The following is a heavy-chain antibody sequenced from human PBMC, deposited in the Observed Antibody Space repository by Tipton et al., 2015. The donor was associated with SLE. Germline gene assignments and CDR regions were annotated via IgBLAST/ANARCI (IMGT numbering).Heavy chain of an antibody. D-gene: IGHD3-3*01. J-gene: IGHJ4*02. V-gene: IGHV4-61*02. Sequence: TLSLTCTVSGGSISSGGHYWSWIRQPAGKGLEWIGRIHASGSSGSTEYNPSLKSRVSMSLDTSKNQFSLKLSSVTAADTAVYYCARDFWSGYGSFDSWGQGTLVTVSP. CDR3: ARDFWSGYGSFDS. CDR1: GGSISSGGHY. CDR2: IHASGSSGST.